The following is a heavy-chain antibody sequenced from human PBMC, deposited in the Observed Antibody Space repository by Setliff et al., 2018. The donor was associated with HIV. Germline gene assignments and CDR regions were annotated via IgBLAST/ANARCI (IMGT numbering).Heavy chain of an antibody. V-gene: IGHV4-39*07. CDR2: FYYTGST. D-gene: IGHD5-18*01. J-gene: IGHJ4*02. CDR1: GGSINSRSYS. Sequence: SETLSLTCTVSGGSINSRSYSWGWIRQPPGKGLEWIGSFYYTGSTNYSPSLKSRVTISPGTSKNQFSLKLTSVTAADTAVYYCARLSDTAMASFDSWGQGSLVTVSS. CDR3: ARLSDTAMASFDS.